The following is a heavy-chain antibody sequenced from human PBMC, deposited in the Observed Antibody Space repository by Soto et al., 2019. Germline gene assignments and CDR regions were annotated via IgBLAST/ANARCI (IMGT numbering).Heavy chain of an antibody. CDR2: INSDGSST. CDR3: ARGELAVVPAGNDAFDI. Sequence: GGSLRLSCAASGFTFSSYWMHWVRQAPGKGLVWVSRINSDGSSTSYADSVKGRFTISRDNAKNTLYLQMNSLRAEDTAVYYCARGELAVVPAGNDAFDIWGQGTMVTVSS. D-gene: IGHD2-2*01. J-gene: IGHJ3*02. V-gene: IGHV3-74*01. CDR1: GFTFSSYW.